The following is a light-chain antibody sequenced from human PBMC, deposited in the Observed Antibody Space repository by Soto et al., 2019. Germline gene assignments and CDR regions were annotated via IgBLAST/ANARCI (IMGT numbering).Light chain of an antibody. Sequence: QSALTQPRSVSGSPGQSVSISCTGARSDVGGYDYVSWYQQHPDKAPKVIIYDVIKRPSGVPDRFSGSKSGNTASLTISGLQSDDEADYYCCSYAGSYSHVFGPGTKVTVL. CDR2: DVI. CDR1: RSDVGGYDY. CDR3: CSYAGSYSHV. V-gene: IGLV2-11*01. J-gene: IGLJ1*01.